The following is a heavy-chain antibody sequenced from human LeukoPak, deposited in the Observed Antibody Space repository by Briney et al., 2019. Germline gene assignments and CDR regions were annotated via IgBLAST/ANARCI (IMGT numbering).Heavy chain of an antibody. J-gene: IGHJ4*02. Sequence: PSETLSLTCAVSGYSIGSGYYWGWIRQPPGRGLEWIGSIYHSGSTYYNPSLKSRVTISVDTSKNQFSLKLSSVTAVDTAVYYCARYIVVVPAAIPYYFDYWGQGTLVTVSS. D-gene: IGHD2-2*02. CDR3: ARYIVVVPAAIPYYFDY. CDR2: IYHSGST. V-gene: IGHV4-38-2*01. CDR1: GYSIGSGYY.